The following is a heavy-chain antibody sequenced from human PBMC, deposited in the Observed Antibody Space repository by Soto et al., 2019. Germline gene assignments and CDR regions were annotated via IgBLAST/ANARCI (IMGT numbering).Heavy chain of an antibody. Sequence: PGESLKISCKGSGYSFTSYWIGWVRQMPGKGLEWMGIIYPGDSDTRYSPSFQGQVTISADKSISTAYLQWSSLKASDTAMYYWARKRGHAYYYDSSGQTYYDYWGQGTLVTVSS. CDR3: ARKRGHAYYYDSSGQTYYDY. D-gene: IGHD3-22*01. CDR2: IYPGDSDT. J-gene: IGHJ4*02. V-gene: IGHV5-51*01. CDR1: GYSFTSYW.